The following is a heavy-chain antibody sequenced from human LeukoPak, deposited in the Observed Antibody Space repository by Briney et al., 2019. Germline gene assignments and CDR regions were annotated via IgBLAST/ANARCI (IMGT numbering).Heavy chain of an antibody. Sequence: GGSLRLSCAASGFTFSSYWMHWVRQAPGKGLVWVSRINTDGSSTSYADSVKGRFTISRDNAKNTLYLQMNSLRAEDTAVYYCARVPASGDYFDYWGQGTLVTVSS. V-gene: IGHV3-74*01. D-gene: IGHD7-27*01. CDR1: GFTFSSYW. J-gene: IGHJ4*02. CDR2: INTDGSST. CDR3: ARVPASGDYFDY.